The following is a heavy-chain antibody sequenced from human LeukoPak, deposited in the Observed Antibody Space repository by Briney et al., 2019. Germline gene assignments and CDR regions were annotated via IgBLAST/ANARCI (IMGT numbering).Heavy chain of an antibody. CDR3: ARGQEQLVLGWFDP. V-gene: IGHV1-46*01. D-gene: IGHD6-6*01. J-gene: IGHJ5*02. Sequence: GASVKVSCKASGYTFTSYYMHWVRQAPGQGLEWMGIINPSGGSTSYARKFEGRVTMTRDMSTSTVYMELSSLRSEDMAVYYCARGQEQLVLGWFDPWGQGALVTVSS. CDR1: GYTFTSYY. CDR2: INPSGGST.